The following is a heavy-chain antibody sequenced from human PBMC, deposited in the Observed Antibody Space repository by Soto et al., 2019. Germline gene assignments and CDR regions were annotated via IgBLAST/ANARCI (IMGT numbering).Heavy chain of an antibody. V-gene: IGHV3-21*01. CDR1: GFTFRSYS. J-gene: IGHJ4*02. D-gene: IGHD6-19*01. CDR2: ISDTSSSK. Sequence: EVQLVESGGGLVKPGESLRLSCAASGFTFRSYSMNWVRQAPGKGLEWVSSISDTSSSKYYADSIKGRFTIPRDNAKNSLFLQMNSLRAEDTAVYFCARERGSWYYFDFWGQGTLVTVSS. CDR3: ARERGSWYYFDF.